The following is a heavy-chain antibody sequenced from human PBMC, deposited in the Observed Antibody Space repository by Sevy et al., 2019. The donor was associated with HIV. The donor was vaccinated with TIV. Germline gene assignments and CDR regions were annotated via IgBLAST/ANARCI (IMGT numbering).Heavy chain of an antibody. D-gene: IGHD3-10*01. Sequence: GGSLRLSCEASGFSFSDYTMTWVRQAPGKGLEWVSSMSSSITYTYYADSLKGRFTISRDNAKSSLYLQMSSLRADDTALYYCARVPSTGRYGMDVWGQGTTVTVS. J-gene: IGHJ6*02. CDR2: MSSSITYT. V-gene: IGHV3-21*01. CDR3: ARVPSTGRYGMDV. CDR1: GFSFSDYT.